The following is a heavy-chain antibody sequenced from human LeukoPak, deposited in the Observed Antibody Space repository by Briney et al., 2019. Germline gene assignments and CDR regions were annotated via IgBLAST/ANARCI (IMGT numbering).Heavy chain of an antibody. J-gene: IGHJ6*03. CDR1: GFTFSSYW. V-gene: IGHV3-23*01. CDR2: ISGGGGTK. Sequence: GGSLRLSCAASGFTFSSYWMHWVRQAPGKGLVWVSAISGGGGTKYYADFVKGRFTISRDNSKNTLCLQMNSLRAEDTALYYCASAGITGNTYYMDVWGKGTTVTVSS. D-gene: IGHD1-7*01. CDR3: ASAGITGNTYYMDV.